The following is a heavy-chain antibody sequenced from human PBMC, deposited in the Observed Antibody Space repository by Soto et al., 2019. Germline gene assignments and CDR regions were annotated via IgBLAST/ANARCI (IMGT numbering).Heavy chain of an antibody. CDR3: ARFLGNWYFDL. V-gene: IGHV1-69*01. J-gene: IGHJ2*01. D-gene: IGHD3-16*01. CDR2: IIPIFNTL. Sequence: QVQLVQSGAEVKKPGSSMKVSCKASGGTFNNCGVSWVRQAPGQGLEWMGGIIPIFNTLNYAQRFLGRLTISAAESATSVYMELSSLTSEDTAVYYCARFLGNWYFDLWGRGTLVTVSS. CDR1: GGTFNNCG.